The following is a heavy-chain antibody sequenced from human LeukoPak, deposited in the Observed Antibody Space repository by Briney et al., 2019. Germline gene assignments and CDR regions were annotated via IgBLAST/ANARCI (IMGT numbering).Heavy chain of an antibody. CDR1: GYTFTTNW. CDR2: VYPGTSDS. CDR3: ARLGGYSTGWYIQY. D-gene: IGHD6-19*01. J-gene: IGHJ4*02. V-gene: IGHV5-51*01. Sequence: GESLKISCKGFGYTFTTNWIAWVRQMPGKGLEWMGVVYPGTSDSRYSLSFQGQVTISADNSLSAAYLQWSSLKASDSAMYYCARLGGYSTGWYIQYWGQGTLVTVSS.